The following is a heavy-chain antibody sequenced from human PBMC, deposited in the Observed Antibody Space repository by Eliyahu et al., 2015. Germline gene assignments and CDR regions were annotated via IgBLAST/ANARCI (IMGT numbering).Heavy chain of an antibody. Sequence: QVQLVQSGAEVKKPGASVKVSCKASGYTFXXYXINXVRQATGQGLEGMGWRNPNSGXTGYAQKFQGRVTMTRNTSISTAYMELSSLRSEDTAVYYCARGTPRFLEWTKEQDLDVWGQGTTVTVSS. CDR1: GYTFXXYX. D-gene: IGHD3-3*01. J-gene: IGHJ6*02. CDR2: RNPNSGXT. V-gene: IGHV1-8*01. CDR3: ARGTPRFLEWTKEQDLDV.